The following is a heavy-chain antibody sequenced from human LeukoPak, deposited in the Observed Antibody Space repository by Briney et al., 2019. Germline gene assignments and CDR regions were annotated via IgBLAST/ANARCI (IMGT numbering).Heavy chain of an antibody. CDR3: VRVSGAHSSYNTSLGFDY. Sequence: SETLSCTCTGSAGSISSPSYYWSWIRQPAGKRLEWIGRIHTSGSTNYNPSLKTRVSISVETSQNQLSLNLSSVTAADTAVYYCVRVSGAHSSYNTSLGFDYWGQGTLVTVSS. CDR1: AGSISSPSYY. V-gene: IGHV4-61*02. CDR2: IHTSGST. J-gene: IGHJ4*02. D-gene: IGHD6-6*01.